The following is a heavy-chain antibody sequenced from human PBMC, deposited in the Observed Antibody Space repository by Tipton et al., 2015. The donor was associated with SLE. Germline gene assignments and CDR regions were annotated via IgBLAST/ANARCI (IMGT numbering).Heavy chain of an antibody. J-gene: IGHJ4*02. CDR1: GGSISSSSYY. CDR3: ASPAR. D-gene: IGHD6-6*01. V-gene: IGHV4-39*07. CDR2: IYYSGST. Sequence: LRLSCTVSGGSISSSSYYWGWIRQPPGKGLEWIGSIYYSGSTYYNPSLKSRVTISVDTSKNQFSLKLSSVTAADTAVYYCASPARWGQGTLVTVSS.